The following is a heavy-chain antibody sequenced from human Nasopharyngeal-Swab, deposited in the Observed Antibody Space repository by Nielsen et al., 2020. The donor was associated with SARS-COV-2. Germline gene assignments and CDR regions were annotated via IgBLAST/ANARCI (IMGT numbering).Heavy chain of an antibody. D-gene: IGHD7-27*01. Sequence: GESLKISCAASGFTFSSYAMHWVRQAPGKGLEWVVVISYDGSNKYYADSVKGRFTISRDNSKNTLYLQMNSLRAEDTAVYYCARALWGSYYYGMDVWGQGTTVTVSS. CDR3: ARALWGSYYYGMDV. CDR1: GFTFSSYA. V-gene: IGHV3-30*04. J-gene: IGHJ6*02. CDR2: ISYDGSNK.